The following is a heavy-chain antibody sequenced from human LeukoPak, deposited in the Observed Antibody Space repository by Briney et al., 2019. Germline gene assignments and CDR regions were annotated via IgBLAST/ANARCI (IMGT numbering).Heavy chain of an antibody. CDR1: GYTFTSYG. V-gene: IGHV1-18*01. CDR3: ARVMIVVVLKRSYYYMDV. Sequence: ASVKVSCKASGYTFTSYGISWVRQAPGQGLEWMGWISAYNGNTNYAQKLQGRVTMTTDTSTSTAYMELRSLRSDDTAVYYCARVMIVVVLKRSYYYMDVWGKGTTVTISS. CDR2: ISAYNGNT. D-gene: IGHD3-22*01. J-gene: IGHJ6*03.